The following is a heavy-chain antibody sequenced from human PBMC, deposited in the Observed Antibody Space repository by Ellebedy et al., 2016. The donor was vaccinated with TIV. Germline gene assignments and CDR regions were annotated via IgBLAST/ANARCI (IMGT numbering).Heavy chain of an antibody. CDR3: ARGDPLGTADYYFDY. D-gene: IGHD1-7*01. Sequence: GESLKISXEGSGYKFTSHWIGWVRQMPGKGLEWMGIIYPSDSDTRYSPSFQGQITISADTSISTAYLQWSSLKASDTAIYYCARGDPLGTADYYFDYWGQGTLLTVSS. CDR1: GYKFTSHW. CDR2: IYPSDSDT. V-gene: IGHV5-51*01. J-gene: IGHJ4*02.